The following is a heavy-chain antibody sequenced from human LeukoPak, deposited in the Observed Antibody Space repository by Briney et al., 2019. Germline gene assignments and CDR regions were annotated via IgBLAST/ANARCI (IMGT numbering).Heavy chain of an antibody. CDR1: GFIVSSNY. Sequence: GGSLRLSCAASGFIVSSNYMSWVRHAPGKGLEWVSVIYSGGSTYYADSVKGRFTISRDNSKNTLYLQMNSLRAEDTAVYYCARGSHRGYDYDAFDIWGQGTMVTVSS. V-gene: IGHV3-53*01. J-gene: IGHJ3*02. CDR3: ARGSHRGYDYDAFDI. CDR2: IYSGGST. D-gene: IGHD5-12*01.